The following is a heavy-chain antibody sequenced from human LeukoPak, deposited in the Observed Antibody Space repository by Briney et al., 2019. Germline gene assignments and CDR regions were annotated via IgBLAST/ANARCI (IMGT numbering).Heavy chain of an antibody. CDR1: GFTFSSYE. V-gene: IGHV3-23*01. Sequence: GGSLRLSCAASGFTFSSYEMNWVRQAPGKGLEWVSDISGNGGRTYYADSVKGRFTISRDNSKNTLYLQMNSLRAEDTAVYYCAKAGGASWYLYWGQGTLVTVSS. CDR3: AKAGGASWYLY. D-gene: IGHD6-13*01. J-gene: IGHJ4*02. CDR2: ISGNGGRT.